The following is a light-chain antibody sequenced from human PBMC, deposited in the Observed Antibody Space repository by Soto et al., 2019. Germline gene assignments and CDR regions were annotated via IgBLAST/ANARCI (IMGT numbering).Light chain of an antibody. CDR2: AAS. CDR3: QKYNRAPYT. Sequence: DIQMTQSPSSLSASVGDRVTITCRASHDISNYLAWYQQKPGKLPRLLIYAASTLQSGVPSRFSGGGSGTDFTLTISSLQPEDVATYYCQKYNRAPYTFGQGTNLYIK. CDR1: HDISNY. J-gene: IGKJ2*01. V-gene: IGKV1-27*01.